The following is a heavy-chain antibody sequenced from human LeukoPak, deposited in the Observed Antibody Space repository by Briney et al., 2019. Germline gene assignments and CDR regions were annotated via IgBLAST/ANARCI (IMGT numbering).Heavy chain of an antibody. J-gene: IGHJ5*02. CDR2: INSDGRST. Sequence: GGSLRLSCAASGFTFSTYWMHWVRQAPGKGLVWVSRINSDGRSTSYADSVKGRFTVSRDNAKNTLYLQMNSLRAEDTAVYYRAREDRIPARNYNWFDPWGQGTLVTVSS. D-gene: IGHD6-6*01. V-gene: IGHV3-74*01. CDR1: GFTFSTYW. CDR3: AREDRIPARNYNWFDP.